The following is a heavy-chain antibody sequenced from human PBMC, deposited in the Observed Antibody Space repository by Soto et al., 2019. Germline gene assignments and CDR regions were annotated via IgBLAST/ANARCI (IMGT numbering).Heavy chain of an antibody. Sequence: SVKVSCKASGGTFSSYAISWVRQAPGQGLEWMGGIIPIFGTANYAQKFQGRVTITADESTSTAYMELSSLRSEDTAVYYCARDVERMRPPDAFDVWGQGTMVTV. D-gene: IGHD2-15*01. CDR2: IIPIFGTA. CDR1: GGTFSSYA. CDR3: ARDVERMRPPDAFDV. J-gene: IGHJ3*01. V-gene: IGHV1-69*13.